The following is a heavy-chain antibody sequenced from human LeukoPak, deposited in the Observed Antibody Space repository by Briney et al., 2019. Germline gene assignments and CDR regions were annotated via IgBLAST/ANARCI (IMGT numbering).Heavy chain of an antibody. CDR3: ASHTPFTRAFDI. D-gene: IGHD3-16*01. Sequence: SETLSLTCTVAGGSNSSGSYYWSWIRQPAGKGLEWIGRIYTSGSTNYNPSLKSRVTISVDTSKNQFSLKLSSVTAADTAVYYCASHTPFTRAFDIWGQGTMVTVSS. CDR2: IYTSGST. V-gene: IGHV4-61*02. J-gene: IGHJ3*02. CDR1: GGSNSSGSYY.